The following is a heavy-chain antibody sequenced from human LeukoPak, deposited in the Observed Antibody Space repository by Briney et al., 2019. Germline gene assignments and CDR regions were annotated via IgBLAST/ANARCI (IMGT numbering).Heavy chain of an antibody. D-gene: IGHD3-9*01. V-gene: IGHV1-18*01. Sequence: AASVKVSCKASGYTFTSYGISWVRQAPGQGLEWMGWISAYNGNTNYAQKLQGRVTMTTDTSTSTAYMELRSLRSDDTAVYYCARGENLNVLRYFDWLPTPGGDYWGKGTTVTVSS. CDR2: ISAYNGNT. J-gene: IGHJ6*04. CDR3: ARGENLNVLRYFDWLPTPGGDY. CDR1: GYTFTSYG.